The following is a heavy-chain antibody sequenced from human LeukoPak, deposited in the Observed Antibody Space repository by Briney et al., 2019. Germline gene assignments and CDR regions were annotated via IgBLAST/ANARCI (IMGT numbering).Heavy chain of an antibody. CDR1: GGTFINYT. D-gene: IGHD2-2*01. CDR3: ASTQVVPAAPDY. Sequence: SVTVSFKASGGTFINYTISWVRQAPGQGLEWMGRIIPILGIANYVQKFQGRVTITADKSTSTAYMELSSLRSEDTAVYYCASTQVVPAAPDYWGQGTLVTVSS. J-gene: IGHJ4*02. CDR2: IIPILGIA. V-gene: IGHV1-69*02.